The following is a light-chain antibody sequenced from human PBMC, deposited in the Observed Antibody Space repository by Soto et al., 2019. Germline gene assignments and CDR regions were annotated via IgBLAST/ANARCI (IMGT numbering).Light chain of an antibody. CDR3: QQRYNWPLFT. Sequence: IVLTQSPATLSLSPWERATLSCRASRSMATYLAWYQQKPGRAPRLLIYDASNRAAAIPARFSGRGSGTDFTLTISSLEPEDFAVYYCQQRYNWPLFTFGPGTKVDIK. V-gene: IGKV3-11*01. CDR2: DAS. J-gene: IGKJ3*01. CDR1: RSMATY.